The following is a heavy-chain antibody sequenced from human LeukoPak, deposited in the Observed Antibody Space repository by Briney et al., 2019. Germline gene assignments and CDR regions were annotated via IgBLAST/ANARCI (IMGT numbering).Heavy chain of an antibody. V-gene: IGHV4-4*07. J-gene: IGHJ5*02. Sequence: SETLSLTCTVSGXSFSAYYCHWIRQPAGKGREWIGRIHTDGSTNYNPSLKSRVTVSVDTSKNQFSLTLSSVTAADTAVYYCARVMVGATRFDPWGQGTLVTVSS. CDR1: GXSFSAYY. CDR3: ARVMVGATRFDP. CDR2: IHTDGST. D-gene: IGHD1-26*01.